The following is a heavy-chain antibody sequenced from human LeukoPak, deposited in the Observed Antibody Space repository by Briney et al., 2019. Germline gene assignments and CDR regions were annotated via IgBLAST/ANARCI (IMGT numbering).Heavy chain of an antibody. CDR3: ARDNPVANSAFDI. CDR2: ISSSSSYI. Sequence: GGSLRLSCAASGFTFSSYSMNWVRQAPGKGLEWVSSISSSSSYIYYADSVKGRFTISRDNSKNTLYLQMNSLRAEDTAVYYCARDNPVANSAFDIWGQGTMVTVSS. D-gene: IGHD4-23*01. CDR1: GFTFSSYS. V-gene: IGHV3-21*04. J-gene: IGHJ3*02.